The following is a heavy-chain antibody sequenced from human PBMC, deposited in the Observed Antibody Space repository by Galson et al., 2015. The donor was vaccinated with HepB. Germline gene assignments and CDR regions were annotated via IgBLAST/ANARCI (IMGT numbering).Heavy chain of an antibody. CDR3: ARDRYFDY. V-gene: IGHV3-53*01. CDR2: IYSGGTT. D-gene: IGHD2-15*01. Sequence: SLRLSCAASTFIFSTYSMNWVRQAPGKRPEWVSVIYSGGTTNYADSVKGRFTISRDSSKNTLYLQMNSLRAEDTAVYYCARDRYFDYWGQGTLVTVSS. J-gene: IGHJ4*02. CDR1: TFIFSTYS.